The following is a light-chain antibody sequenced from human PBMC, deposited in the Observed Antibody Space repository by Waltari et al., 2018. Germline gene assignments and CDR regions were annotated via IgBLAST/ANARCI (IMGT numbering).Light chain of an antibody. CDR3: ATWDDSLNGRV. J-gene: IGLJ3*02. V-gene: IGLV1-44*01. CDR1: SSNIGSNT. CDR2: SNN. Sequence: QSVLTQPPSASGTPGQRVTISCSGSSSNIGSNTVAWYEQFPGMAPRLLFYSNNERPSGVPDRFSGSKSGSSASLTISGLHFEDEADYYCATWDDSLNGRVFGGGTKLTVL.